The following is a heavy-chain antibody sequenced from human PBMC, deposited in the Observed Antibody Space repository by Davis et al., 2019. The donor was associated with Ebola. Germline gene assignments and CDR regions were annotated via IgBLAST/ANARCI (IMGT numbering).Heavy chain of an antibody. Sequence: LRLSCAVSGGSISSGGYSWSWIRQPPGKGLEWIGYFYHRGSPYYNPSLKSRVTISVDRSKNQFSLKLSSVTAADTAVYYCARGKPFGSSFWFDPWGQGTLVTVSS. V-gene: IGHV4-30-2*01. CDR2: FYHRGSP. CDR1: GGSISSGGYS. D-gene: IGHD6-13*01. CDR3: ARGKPFGSSFWFDP. J-gene: IGHJ5*02.